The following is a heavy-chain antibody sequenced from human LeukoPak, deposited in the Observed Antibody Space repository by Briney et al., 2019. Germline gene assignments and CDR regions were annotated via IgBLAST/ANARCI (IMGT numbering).Heavy chain of an antibody. Sequence: PGGSLRLSCAASGFTSSSYAMHWVRQAPGKGLEWVAVISYDGSNKYYADSVKGRFTISRDNSKNTLYLQMNSLRAEDTAVYYCARDPHAKYYFDYWGQGTLVTVSS. CDR3: ARDPHAKYYFDY. CDR1: GFTSSSYA. CDR2: ISYDGSNK. V-gene: IGHV3-30-3*01. J-gene: IGHJ4*02.